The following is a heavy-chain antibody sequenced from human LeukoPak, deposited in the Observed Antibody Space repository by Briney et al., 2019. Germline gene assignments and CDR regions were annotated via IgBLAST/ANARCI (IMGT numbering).Heavy chain of an antibody. CDR1: GGSISSSSYY. V-gene: IGHV4-39*07. CDR3: ARVQGALRYFDWVVFDY. J-gene: IGHJ4*02. Sequence: PSETLSLTCTVSGGSISSSSYYWGWIRQPPGKGLEWIGSIYYSGSTYYNPSLKSRVTISVDTSKNQFSLKLSSVTAADTAVYYCARVQGALRYFDWVVFDYWGQGTLVTVSS. D-gene: IGHD3-9*01. CDR2: IYYSGST.